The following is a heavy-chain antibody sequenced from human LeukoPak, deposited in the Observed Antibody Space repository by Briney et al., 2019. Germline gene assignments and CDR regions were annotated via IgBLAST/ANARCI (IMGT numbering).Heavy chain of an antibody. V-gene: IGHV4-4*02. Sequence: PSETLSLTCAVSGGSISSSNWWSWVRQPPGKGLERIGEVHHSGGTNYNPSLKSRVTISADRSNNPFSLSLNSVTAADTAVFYCARGEGYGSGPVHFDYWGQGILVTVSS. D-gene: IGHD3-10*01. J-gene: IGHJ4*02. CDR2: VHHSGGT. CDR1: GGSISSSNW. CDR3: ARGEGYGSGPVHFDY.